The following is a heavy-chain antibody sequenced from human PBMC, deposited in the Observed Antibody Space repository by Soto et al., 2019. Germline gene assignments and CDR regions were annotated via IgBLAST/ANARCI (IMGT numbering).Heavy chain of an antibody. V-gene: IGHV3-23*01. CDR2: ISGSVPNT. D-gene: IGHD2-21*02. J-gene: IGHJ4*02. CDR1: GFTFSNYG. CDR3: AMGSTMTPIPSIY. Sequence: EVQLLESGGGLVQPGGSLRLSCAASGFTFSNYGMSWVRQAPGTGLVWVSGISGSVPNTYYAASVKGRFTISRDNSKNPLYLQMNSLGVEDTALYYCAMGSTMTPIPSIYWGQGTLVTVSS.